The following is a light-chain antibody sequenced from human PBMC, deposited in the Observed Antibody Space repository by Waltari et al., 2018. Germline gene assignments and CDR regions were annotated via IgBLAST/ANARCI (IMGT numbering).Light chain of an antibody. CDR2: AAS. J-gene: IGKJ1*01. V-gene: IGKV1-39*01. Sequence: DTQIPQAPSFLSASVGDIVTITCRASQTIFTYINWYQQRPGKAPKLLIYAASYLQSGVPSRFSGGGSGTHFTLTISSLQPEDFATYFCQQSYNAPRTFGQGTKVEI. CDR3: QQSYNAPRT. CDR1: QTIFTY.